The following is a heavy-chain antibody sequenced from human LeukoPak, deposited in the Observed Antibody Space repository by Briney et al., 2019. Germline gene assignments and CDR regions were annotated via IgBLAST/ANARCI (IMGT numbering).Heavy chain of an antibody. J-gene: IGHJ4*02. Sequence: TGGSLRLSCAASGFTFDHYAMHWVRQAPGKGLEWVSLISWDGGTTYYAGSVKDRFTISRDNSKNTLYLQMNSLRAEDTAVYYCARDYFSQPRGPLDYWGQGTLVTVSS. V-gene: IGHV3-43D*03. CDR1: GFTFDHYA. D-gene: IGHD2/OR15-2a*01. CDR3: ARDYFSQPRGPLDY. CDR2: ISWDGGTT.